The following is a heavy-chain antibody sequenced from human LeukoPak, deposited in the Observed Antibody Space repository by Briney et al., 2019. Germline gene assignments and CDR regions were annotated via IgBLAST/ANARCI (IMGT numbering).Heavy chain of an antibody. Sequence: SETLSLTWAVYGGSFSGYYWSWIRQPPGKGLEWIGETNHSGSTNYNPSLKSRVTISVDTSKNQFSLELSSVTAADTAVYYCATHPRSSYGYDYWGQGTLVTVSS. CDR1: GGSFSGYY. CDR3: ATHPRSSYGYDY. J-gene: IGHJ4*02. V-gene: IGHV4-34*01. D-gene: IGHD5-18*01. CDR2: TNHSGST.